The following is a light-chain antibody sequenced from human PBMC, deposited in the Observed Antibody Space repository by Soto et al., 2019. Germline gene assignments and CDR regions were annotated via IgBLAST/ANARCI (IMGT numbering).Light chain of an antibody. CDR1: SSNIGSNT. CDR3: AAGDDSLNGPV. V-gene: IGLV1-44*01. J-gene: IGLJ3*02. CDR2: NND. Sequence: QSVLTQPPSASGTPGQRVTISWSGSSSNIGSNTVNWYHHLPGPAPKILIYNNDQRPSGVPDRFSGSKSGTSASLAIRGLQSEDEADYYCAAGDDSLNGPVFGGGTKRTV.